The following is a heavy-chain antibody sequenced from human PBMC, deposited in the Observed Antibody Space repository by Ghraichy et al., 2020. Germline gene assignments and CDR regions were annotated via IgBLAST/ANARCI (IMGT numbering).Heavy chain of an antibody. CDR1: GFTFSSYW. CDR2: IKQDGSEK. J-gene: IGHJ5*02. D-gene: IGHD4-17*01. Sequence: GGSLRLSCAASGFTFSSYWMSWVRQAPGKGLEWVANIKQDGSEKYYVDSVKGRFTISRDNAKNSLYLKMNSLRAEDTAVYYCARDPNYGDYVWFDPWGQGTLVTVSS. V-gene: IGHV3-7*01. CDR3: ARDPNYGDYVWFDP.